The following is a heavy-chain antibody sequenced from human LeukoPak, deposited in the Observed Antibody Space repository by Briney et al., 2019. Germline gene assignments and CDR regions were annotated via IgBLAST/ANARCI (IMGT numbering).Heavy chain of an antibody. Sequence: SSETLSLTCAVYGGSFSGSYWSWIRQPPGKGLEWIGEINHSGSTNYNPSLKSRVTISVDTSKNQFSLKLSSVTAADTAVYYCATGYSYGYGYYYYYMDVWGKGTTVTVSS. CDR1: GGSFSGSY. V-gene: IGHV4-34*01. D-gene: IGHD5-18*01. CDR2: INHSGST. CDR3: ATGYSYGYGYYYYYMDV. J-gene: IGHJ6*03.